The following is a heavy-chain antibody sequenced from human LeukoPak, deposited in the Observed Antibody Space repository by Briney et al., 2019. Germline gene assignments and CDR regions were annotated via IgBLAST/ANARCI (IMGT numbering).Heavy chain of an antibody. J-gene: IGHJ4*02. CDR1: GFTFSSYS. CDR3: ASQLGVLRYFDWLG. D-gene: IGHD3-9*01. V-gene: IGHV3-21*01. Sequence: GGSLRLSCAASGFTFSSYSMNWLRQAPGKGLEWLSSISSSSSYIYYADSVKGRFPISRDNAKNSLYLQMNSLRAEDTAVYYCASQLGVLRYFDWLGWGQGNLVTVSS. CDR2: ISSSSSYI.